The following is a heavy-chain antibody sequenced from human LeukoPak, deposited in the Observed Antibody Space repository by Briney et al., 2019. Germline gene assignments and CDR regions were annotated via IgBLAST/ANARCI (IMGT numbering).Heavy chain of an antibody. D-gene: IGHD6-6*01. CDR1: GFTFSRYA. CDR2: ISGSGTIT. J-gene: IGHJ4*02. CDR3: AILTTHSSSSQFDY. V-gene: IGHV3-23*01. Sequence: GGSLRLSCAASGFTFSRYAMSWVRQAPGKGLEWVSAISGSGTITYYADSVKGRFTTSRDNSKDTLYLQMNSLRAEDTAIYFCAILTTHSSSSQFDYWGQGTLVTVSS.